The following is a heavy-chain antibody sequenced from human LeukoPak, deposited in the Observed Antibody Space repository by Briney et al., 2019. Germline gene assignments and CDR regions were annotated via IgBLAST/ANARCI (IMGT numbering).Heavy chain of an antibody. V-gene: IGHV3-7*01. CDR1: GFTFSSYW. J-gene: IGHJ4*02. D-gene: IGHD5-24*01. CDR3: ARDWRDGYNQVFDY. Sequence: GGSLRLSCAASGFTFSSYWMSWVRLAPGMGLEWVANIKGDGSQKYYVDSVKGRFTISRDNAESSLYLQMNSLRAEDTAVYYCARDWRDGYNQVFDYWGQGTLVTVSS. CDR2: IKGDGSQK.